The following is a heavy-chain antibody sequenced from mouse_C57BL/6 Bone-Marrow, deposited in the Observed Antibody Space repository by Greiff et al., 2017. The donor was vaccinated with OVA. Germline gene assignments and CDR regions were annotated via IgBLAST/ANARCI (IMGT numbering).Heavy chain of an antibody. CDR1: GYTFTSYG. J-gene: IGHJ2*01. CDR3: ARRAYYSNQYYFDY. D-gene: IGHD2-5*01. CDR2: IYPRSGNT. Sequence: VQLQESGAELARPGASVKLSCKASGYTFTSYGIRWVKQRTGQGLEWIGEIYPRSGNTYYNEKFKGKATLTADKSSSTAYMGLRSLTSEDSAVYFCARRAYYSNQYYFDYWGQGTTLTVSS. V-gene: IGHV1-81*01.